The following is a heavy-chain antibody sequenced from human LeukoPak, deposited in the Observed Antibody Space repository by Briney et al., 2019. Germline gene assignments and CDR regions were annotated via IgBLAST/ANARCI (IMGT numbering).Heavy chain of an antibody. CDR3: AKMGDIVVVPAALDY. Sequence: PGGSLRLSCAASGFTFSSYAMSWVRQAPGKGLEWVSPISGSGGSTYYADSVKGRFTISRDNSKNTLYLQMNSLRAEDTAVYYCAKMGDIVVVPAALDYWGQGTLVTVSS. D-gene: IGHD2-2*01. V-gene: IGHV3-23*01. J-gene: IGHJ4*02. CDR2: ISGSGGST. CDR1: GFTFSSYA.